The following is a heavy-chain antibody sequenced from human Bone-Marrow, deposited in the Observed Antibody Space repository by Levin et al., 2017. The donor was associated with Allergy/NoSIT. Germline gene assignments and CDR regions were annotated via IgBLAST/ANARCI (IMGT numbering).Heavy chain of an antibody. V-gene: IGHV3-23*01. J-gene: IGHJ3*02. Sequence: QPGGSLRLSCAASGFTFTSYAMSWVRQAPGKGLEWVSTINDSGGNTYYADSLKGRFTISRDNSKNTLYLQMNSLRAEDTAVYYCAKEGYCSGGGCRDDAFDIWGQGTMVTVSS. D-gene: IGHD2-15*01. CDR1: GFTFTSYA. CDR3: AKEGYCSGGGCRDDAFDI. CDR2: INDSGGNT.